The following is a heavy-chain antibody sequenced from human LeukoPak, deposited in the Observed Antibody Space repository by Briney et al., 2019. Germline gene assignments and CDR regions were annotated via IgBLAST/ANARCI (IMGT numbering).Heavy chain of an antibody. CDR2: IYYSGST. D-gene: IGHD6-19*01. CDR3: ARVLHIAVAGTWVFDY. J-gene: IGHJ4*02. CDR1: GGSISSYY. V-gene: IGHV4-59*01. Sequence: SETLSLTCTVSGGSISSYYWSWIRQAPGKGLEWIRYIYYSGSTNYNPSLKSRVTISVDTSKNQFSLKLSSVTAADTAVYYCARVLHIAVAGTWVFDYWGQGTLVTVSS.